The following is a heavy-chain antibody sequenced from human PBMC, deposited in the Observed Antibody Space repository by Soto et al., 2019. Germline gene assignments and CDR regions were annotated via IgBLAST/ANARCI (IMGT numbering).Heavy chain of an antibody. CDR1: GYTFVNYG. CDR2: ISPYNGNT. Sequence: ASVKVSCKTSGYTFVNYGIAWVRQAPGQGLEWMGWISPYNGNTNYAQKLQGRVTMTTDTSTRTAYMELRSLRDDDTAVYYCARGGLHIVGVAPAPNCFEPWGQGTPVPVSS. V-gene: IGHV1-18*01. D-gene: IGHD2-2*01. CDR3: ARGGLHIVGVAPAPNCFEP. J-gene: IGHJ5*02.